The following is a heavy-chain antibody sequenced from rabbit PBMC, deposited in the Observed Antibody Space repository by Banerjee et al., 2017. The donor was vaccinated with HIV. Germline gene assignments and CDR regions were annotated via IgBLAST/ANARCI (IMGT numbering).Heavy chain of an antibody. CDR2: IYTGSSGST. D-gene: IGHD6-1*01. J-gene: IGHJ4*01. V-gene: IGHV1S40*01. Sequence: QSLEESGGDLVKPGGSLTLTCTASGFSFSGSYWICWVRQAPVTGLEWIACIYTGSSGSTYYASWAKGRFTISKTSSTTVTLQMTSLTAADTATYFCARGYGYSGAGYPFNLWGPGTLVTVS. CDR1: GFSFSGSYW. CDR3: ARGYGYSGAGYPFNL.